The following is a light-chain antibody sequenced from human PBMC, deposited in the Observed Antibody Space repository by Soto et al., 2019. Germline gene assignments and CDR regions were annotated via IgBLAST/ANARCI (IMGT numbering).Light chain of an antibody. CDR2: VVS. Sequence: EIVLTQSPGILSLSPGERATLSCWASQSFSSRYLAWYPQKPGQAPRLLIYVVSSRATGIPDRFSGSGSGTDYTLTISRVEPEDFAVYYCQQYDTSPFAFGQGTKVEIK. CDR1: QSFSSRY. J-gene: IGKJ1*01. CDR3: QQYDTSPFA. V-gene: IGKV3-20*01.